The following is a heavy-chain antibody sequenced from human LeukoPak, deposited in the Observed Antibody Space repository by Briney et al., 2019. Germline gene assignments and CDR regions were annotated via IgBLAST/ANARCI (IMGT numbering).Heavy chain of an antibody. D-gene: IGHD1-26*01. V-gene: IGHV4-39*01. CDR3: AKQAGATSSYMDV. Sequence: PSETLSLTCTVSGGSVRSSTYYWGWIRQPPGKGLEWIGNMFHTGSTYYNPSLKSRVTIAVDTSKNQFSMKLSSVTAADTSGYYCAKQAGATSSYMDVWGKGTTVTGSS. J-gene: IGHJ6*03. CDR2: MFHTGST. CDR1: GGSVRSSTYY.